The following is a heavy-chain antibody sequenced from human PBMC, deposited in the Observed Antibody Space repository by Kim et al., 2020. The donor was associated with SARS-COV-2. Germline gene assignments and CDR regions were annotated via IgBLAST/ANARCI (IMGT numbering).Heavy chain of an antibody. V-gene: IGHV1-69*13. J-gene: IGHJ6*02. D-gene: IGHD6-19*01. CDR2: IIPIFGTT. Sequence: SVKVSCKASGDTFSNYPISWVRQAPGQGLEWMGGIIPIFGTTNYPQKFQGRVTITADESTSTAYMELSSLRSEDTAVYYCARDQSSSGWRQLGDHYYGMDVWGQGTTVAVSS. CDR3: ARDQSSSGWRQLGDHYYGMDV. CDR1: GDTFSNYP.